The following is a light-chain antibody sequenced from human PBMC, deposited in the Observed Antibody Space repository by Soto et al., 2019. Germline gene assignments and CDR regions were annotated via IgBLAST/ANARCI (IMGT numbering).Light chain of an antibody. CDR2: DAS. Sequence: EIVLTQSPGTLSLSPGERATLSCRASQSVISNYLAWYQQKPGQAPRLLIFDASSRAPGIPARFSGSGSGTDFTLTISRLDPEDFAVYYCQQYGGSLTFGGGTKVDIK. CDR1: QSVISNY. CDR3: QQYGGSLT. V-gene: IGKV3-20*01. J-gene: IGKJ4*01.